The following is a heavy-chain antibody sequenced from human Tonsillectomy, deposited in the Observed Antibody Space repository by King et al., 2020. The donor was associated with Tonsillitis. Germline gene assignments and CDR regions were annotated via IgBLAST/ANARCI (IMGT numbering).Heavy chain of an antibody. CDR3: AKDRTMVRGGIIDF. J-gene: IGHJ4*02. CDR1: GFTFDDYA. V-gene: IGHV3-9*01. CDR2: ISWNSGTI. D-gene: IGHD3-10*01. Sequence: VQLVESGGGLVQPGRSLRLSCAASGFTFDDYAMHWVRQAPGKGLEWVSGISWNSGTIGYADSVKGRFTISRDNAKNSLYLEMNSLRAEDTALYYCAKDRTMVRGGIIDFWGQGTLVTVSS.